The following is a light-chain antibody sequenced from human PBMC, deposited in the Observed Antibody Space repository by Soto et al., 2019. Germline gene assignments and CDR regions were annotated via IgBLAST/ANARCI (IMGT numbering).Light chain of an antibody. J-gene: IGLJ7*01. CDR3: CSYAGSYTWV. V-gene: IGLV2-11*01. Sequence: QSVLTQPRSVSGSPGQSVTISCTGTSSDVGDYNYVSWYQQHPGKAPKLLIYAVNMRPSGVPDRFSGSKSGNTASLTISGLQAEDEADYSCCSYAGSYTWVFGGGTQLNVL. CDR2: AVN. CDR1: SSDVGDYNY.